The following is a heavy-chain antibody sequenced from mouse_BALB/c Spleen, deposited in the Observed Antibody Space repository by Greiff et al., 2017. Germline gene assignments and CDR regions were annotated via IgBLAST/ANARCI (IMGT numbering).Heavy chain of an antibody. CDR3: ARNYGSSFYYFDY. V-gene: IGHV3-2*02. CDR2: ISYSGST. D-gene: IGHD1-1*01. Sequence: EVQLQESGPGLVKPSKSLSLTCTVTGYSITSDYAWNWIRQFPGNKLEWMGYISYSGSTSYNPSLKSRISITRDTSKNQFFLQLNSVTTEDTATYYCARNYGSSFYYFDYWGQGTTLTVSS. CDR1: GYSITSDYA. J-gene: IGHJ2*01.